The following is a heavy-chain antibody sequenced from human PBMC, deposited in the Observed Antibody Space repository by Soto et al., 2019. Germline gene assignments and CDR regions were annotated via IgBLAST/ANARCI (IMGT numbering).Heavy chain of an antibody. D-gene: IGHD3-22*01. Sequence: GASVKVSCKASGYTFTSYAMHWVRQAPGQRLEWMGWINAGNGNTEYSQKFQGRVTITRDTSASTAYMELSSLRSEDTAVYYCARDLGTYYYDSTDYWGQGTLVTVSS. CDR3: ARDLGTYYYDSTDY. CDR2: INAGNGNT. J-gene: IGHJ4*02. V-gene: IGHV1-3*01. CDR1: GYTFTSYA.